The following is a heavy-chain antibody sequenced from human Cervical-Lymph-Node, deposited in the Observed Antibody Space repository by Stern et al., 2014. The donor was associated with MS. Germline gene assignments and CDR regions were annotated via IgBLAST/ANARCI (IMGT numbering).Heavy chain of an antibody. CDR1: GGSISSTEYY. Sequence: QVQLQESGPGLVKPSQTLTLTCAVTGGSISSTEYYWSWIRQSPGKGLEWIGYIHNSGTTYDNPSLKSRVTISVDTSKNQFSLKLSSVTAADTAVYYCSRDADGYSLVFGYWGRGTLVTVSS. CDR3: SRDADGYSLVFGY. CDR2: IHNSGTT. V-gene: IGHV4-30-4*01. D-gene: IGHD5-24*01. J-gene: IGHJ4*02.